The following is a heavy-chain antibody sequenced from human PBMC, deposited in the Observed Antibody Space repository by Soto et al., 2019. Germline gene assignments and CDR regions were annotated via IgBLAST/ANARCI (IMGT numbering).Heavy chain of an antibody. CDR3: AKDPPSTYCSGGSCYVGGDFDY. D-gene: IGHD2-15*01. CDR1: GFTFSSYA. Sequence: SLRLSCAASGFTFSSYAMSWVRQAPGKGLEWVSAISGSGGSTYYADSVKGRFTISRDNSKNTLYLQMNSLRAEDTAVYYCAKDPPSTYCSGGSCYVGGDFDYWGQGTLVTVSS. CDR2: ISGSGGST. J-gene: IGHJ4*02. V-gene: IGHV3-23*01.